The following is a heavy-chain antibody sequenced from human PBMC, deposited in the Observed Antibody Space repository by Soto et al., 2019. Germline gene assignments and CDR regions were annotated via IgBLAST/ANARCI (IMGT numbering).Heavy chain of an antibody. CDR1: GYSFTSDW. CDR3: ARHVGGTPAMDPRYYYYGMDV. CDR2: IYPGDSDT. V-gene: IGHV5-51*01. J-gene: IGHJ6*02. Sequence: PGESLKISCKGSGYSFTSDWIGWVRQMPGKGLEWMGIIYPGDSDTRYSPSFQGQVTISADKSISTAYLQWSSLKASDTAMYYCARHVGGTPAMDPRYYYYGMDVWGQGTTVTVSS. D-gene: IGHD5-18*01.